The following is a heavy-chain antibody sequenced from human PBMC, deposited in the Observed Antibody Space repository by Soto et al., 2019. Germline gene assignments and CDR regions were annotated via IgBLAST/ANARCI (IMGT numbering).Heavy chain of an antibody. Sequence: SVKVSCKASGGTFNSYAISWVRQAPGQGLEWMGGIIPIFDTANYVQKFQGRVTITADESTSTAYMELSSLRAEDTAVYYCAKEAGEMATTYGHFDHWGQGTLVTVSS. CDR1: GGTFNSYA. CDR3: AKEAGEMATTYGHFDH. D-gene: IGHD1-1*01. V-gene: IGHV1-69*13. CDR2: IIPIFDTA. J-gene: IGHJ4*02.